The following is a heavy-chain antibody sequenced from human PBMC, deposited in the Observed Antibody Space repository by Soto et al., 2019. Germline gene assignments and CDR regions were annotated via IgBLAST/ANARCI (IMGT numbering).Heavy chain of an antibody. Sequence: SETLSLTSTVSGGSISSSSYYWGWIRQPPGKGLEWIGSIYYSGSTYYNPSLKSRVTISVDTSKNQFSLKLSSVTAADTAVYYCERSGYSSSRYFHYFYGMDVWGPATTVPVS. CDR2: IYYSGST. J-gene: IGHJ6*02. CDR1: GGSISSSSYY. CDR3: ERSGYSSSRYFHYFYGMDV. D-gene: IGHD6-13*01. V-gene: IGHV4-39*01.